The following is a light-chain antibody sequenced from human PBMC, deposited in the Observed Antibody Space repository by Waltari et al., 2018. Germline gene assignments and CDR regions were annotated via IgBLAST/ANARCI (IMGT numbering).Light chain of an antibody. CDR3: QSYDTSLTAYV. CDR2: ATI. CDR1: ASNFGAGYD. V-gene: IGLV1-40*01. J-gene: IGLJ1*01. Sequence: QSVLTQPPSVSGALGQTVTISCTGGASNFGAGYDVHWYQKLPGTAPKLLIYATIYRPPEVSDRFSGSKSGTSASLAITGLQAEHEADYFCQSYDTSLTAYVFGLGTKVTVL.